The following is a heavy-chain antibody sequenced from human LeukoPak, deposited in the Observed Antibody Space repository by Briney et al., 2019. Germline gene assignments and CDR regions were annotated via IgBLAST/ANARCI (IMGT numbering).Heavy chain of an antibody. D-gene: IGHD6-6*01. CDR1: GYTFTSYY. CDR3: ARGWGIAARTALDP. V-gene: IGHV1-18*04. CDR2: ISAYSGNT. J-gene: IGHJ5*02. Sequence: GASVKVSCKASGYTFTSYYMHWVRQAPGQGLEWMGWISAYSGNTNYAQKLQGRVTMTTDTSTSTAYMELSSLRSEDTAVYYCARGWGIAARTALDPWGQGTLVTVSS.